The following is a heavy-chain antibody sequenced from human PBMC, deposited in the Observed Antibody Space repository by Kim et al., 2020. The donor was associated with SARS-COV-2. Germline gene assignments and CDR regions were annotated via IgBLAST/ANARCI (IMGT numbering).Heavy chain of an antibody. D-gene: IGHD3-10*01. Sequence: YAQKFQGRGTITADESTSTAYMELSSLRSEDTAVYYCARGRGETRNWFDPWGQGTLVTVSS. V-gene: IGHV1-69*01. J-gene: IGHJ5*02. CDR3: ARGRGETRNWFDP.